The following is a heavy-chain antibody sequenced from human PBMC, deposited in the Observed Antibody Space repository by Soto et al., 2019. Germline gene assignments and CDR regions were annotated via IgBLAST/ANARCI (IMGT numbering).Heavy chain of an antibody. J-gene: IGHJ4*02. Sequence: PSETLSLTCTVSGGSISSGGYYWSWIRQHPGKGLEWIGYIYYSGSTYYNPSLKSRVTISVDTSKNQFSLKLSSVTAADTAVYYCAASSLYGDMTARYYFDYWGQGTLVTVPQ. V-gene: IGHV4-31*03. CDR2: IYYSGST. CDR1: GGSISSGGYY. D-gene: IGHD4-17*01. CDR3: AASSLYGDMTARYYFDY.